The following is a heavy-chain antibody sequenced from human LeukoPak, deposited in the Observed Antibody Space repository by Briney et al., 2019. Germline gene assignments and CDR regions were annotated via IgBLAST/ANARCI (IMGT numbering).Heavy chain of an antibody. CDR2: ISGDGGRT. CDR1: GFTFRNDE. J-gene: IGHJ4*02. Sequence: GGSLRLSCEAPGFTFRNDEMNWVRQAPGKGLEWVSGISGDGGRTWSAGSVKGRFTISRDNSKNTLSLQMNSLRAEDTAVYYCASGYSSSWATFDYWGQGTLVTVSS. CDR3: ASGYSSSWATFDY. D-gene: IGHD6-13*01. V-gene: IGHV3-23*01.